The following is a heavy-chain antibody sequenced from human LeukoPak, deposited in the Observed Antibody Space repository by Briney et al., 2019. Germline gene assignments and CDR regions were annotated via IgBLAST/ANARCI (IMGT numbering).Heavy chain of an antibody. CDR3: ARSTYDFWSASIFDY. V-gene: IGHV4-30-4*08. CDR1: GGSISSGDYY. Sequence: SQTLSLTCTVSGGSISSGDYYWSWIRQPPGKGLEWIGYIYYSGSTYYNPSLKSRVTISVDTSKNQFSLKLSSVTAADTAMYYCARSTYDFWSASIFDYWGQGTLVTVSS. CDR2: IYYSGST. D-gene: IGHD3-3*01. J-gene: IGHJ4*02.